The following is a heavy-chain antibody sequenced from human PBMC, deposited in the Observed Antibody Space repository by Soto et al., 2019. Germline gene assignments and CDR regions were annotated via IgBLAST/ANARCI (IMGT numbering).Heavy chain of an antibody. J-gene: IGHJ4*02. CDR2: VYYAGST. Sequence: SETLSLTCTVSGGSISTDSHYWGWIRQPPGKGLEWIGSVYYAGSTYKNPSLHSRVTISVDTSKNHFSLKLNSVTAAGTAVYYCARRTNYGDYSFDYWGQGTLVTVSS. CDR1: GGSISTDSHY. V-gene: IGHV4-39*02. CDR3: ARRTNYGDYSFDY. D-gene: IGHD4-17*01.